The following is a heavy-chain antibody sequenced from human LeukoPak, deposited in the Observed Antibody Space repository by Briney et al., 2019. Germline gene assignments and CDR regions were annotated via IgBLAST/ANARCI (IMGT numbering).Heavy chain of an antibody. V-gene: IGHV4-39*07. CDR2: IYYSGST. CDR3: ARGWDYGDYRDAFDI. CDR1: GASISGSGYY. D-gene: IGHD4-17*01. Sequence: PSETLSLTCAVSGASISGSGYYWGWIRQPPGKGLEWIGSIYYSGSTYYNPSLKSRVTISVDTSKNQFSLKLSSVTAADTAVYYCARGWDYGDYRDAFDIWGQGTMVTVSS. J-gene: IGHJ3*02.